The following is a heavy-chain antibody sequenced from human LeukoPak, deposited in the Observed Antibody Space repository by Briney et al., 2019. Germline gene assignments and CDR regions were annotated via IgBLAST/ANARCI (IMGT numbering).Heavy chain of an antibody. V-gene: IGHV2-5*02. CDR1: GFSLDTHGVG. D-gene: IGHD6-25*01. CDR2: IYWDDDK. J-gene: IGHJ4*02. CDR3: AHRQRQLGLYCFAY. Sequence: SGPTLVKPTQTLTLTCTFSGFSLDTHGVGVGWIRQPPGKPLEWLALIYWDDDKRYSPSLKSRLAITKDTSKNQVVLTMTNMEPGDTATYYCAHRQRQLGLYCFAYWGQGTLVTVSS.